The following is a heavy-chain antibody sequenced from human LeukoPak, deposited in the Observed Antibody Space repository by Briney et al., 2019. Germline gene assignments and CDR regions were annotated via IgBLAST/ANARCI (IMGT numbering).Heavy chain of an antibody. CDR3: ARGYSYSMDV. J-gene: IGHJ6*02. CDR2: INPNSGGT. Sequence: ASVKVSCKASGYTFTVYYLHWVRQAPGQGLESMGWINPNSGGTNYEQKFQGRVTMTRDTSVTTAYMEVSRLTSDDTAVYYCARGYSYSMDVWGQGTTVTVSS. CDR1: GYTFTVYY. V-gene: IGHV1-2*02. D-gene: IGHD2-15*01.